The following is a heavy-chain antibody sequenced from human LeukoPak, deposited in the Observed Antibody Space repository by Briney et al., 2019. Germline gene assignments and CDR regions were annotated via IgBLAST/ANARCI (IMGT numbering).Heavy chain of an antibody. D-gene: IGHD6-19*01. CDR1: GYTFTGYY. V-gene: IGHV1-2*02. Sequence: ASVKVSCKASGYTFTGYYMHWVRQAPGQGLEWMGWINPNSGGTNYAQKFQGRVTMTRDTSISTAYMELSRLRSDDTAVYYCARDSSGWYTGRYLTDWGQGTLVTVSS. J-gene: IGHJ4*02. CDR2: INPNSGGT. CDR3: ARDSSGWYTGRYLTD.